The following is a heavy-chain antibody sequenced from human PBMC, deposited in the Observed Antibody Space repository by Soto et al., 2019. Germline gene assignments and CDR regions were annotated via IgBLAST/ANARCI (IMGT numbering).Heavy chain of an antibody. V-gene: IGHV1-69*13. CDR1: GGTFSSYA. D-gene: IGHD3-3*01. CDR3: AIDNITIFGVVIENYYYGMDV. CDR2: SIPICGTA. J-gene: IGHJ6*02. Sequence: SVKVSCKASGGTFSSYAISWVRQAPGQGLEWMGGSIPICGTANYAQKCQGRVTFTADESTSTAYMELSSLRSEDTAVYYCAIDNITIFGVVIENYYYGMDVWGQ.